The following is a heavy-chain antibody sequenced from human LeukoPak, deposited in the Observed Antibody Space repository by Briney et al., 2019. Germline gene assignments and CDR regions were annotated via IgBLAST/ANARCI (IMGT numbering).Heavy chain of an antibody. CDR1: GGSISTYY. Sequence: PSETLSLTCTVSGGSISTYYWSWIRQPPGKGLDWIGYIYYSGSTNYNPSLKSRVTISVDTSKNQFSLKLSSVTAADTAMYCCARYRMGGHPWYFDYWGQGILVTVSS. CDR3: ARYRMGGHPWYFDY. J-gene: IGHJ4*02. V-gene: IGHV4-59*01. CDR2: IYYSGST. D-gene: IGHD2-15*01.